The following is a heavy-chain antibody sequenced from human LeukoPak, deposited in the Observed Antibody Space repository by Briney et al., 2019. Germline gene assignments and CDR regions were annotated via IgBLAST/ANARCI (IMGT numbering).Heavy chain of an antibody. D-gene: IGHD5-18*01. CDR3: AKGAGNTAMVISYYYYYMDV. J-gene: IGHJ6*03. CDR2: ISGSGGST. V-gene: IGHV3-23*01. CDR1: GFTFSSYG. Sequence: HPGGSLRLSCAASGFTFSSYGMSWVRQAPGKGLEWVSAISGSGGSTYYADSVKGRFTISRDNSKNTLYLQMNSLRAEDTAVYYCAKGAGNTAMVISYYYYYMDVWGKGTTVTISS.